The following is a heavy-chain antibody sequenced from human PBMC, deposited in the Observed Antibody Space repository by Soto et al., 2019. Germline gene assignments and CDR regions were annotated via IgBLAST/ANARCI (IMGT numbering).Heavy chain of an antibody. Sequence: AGGSLRLSCAASGFTFSSYAMHWVRQAPGKGLEYVSAISSNGGSTYYANSVKGRFTISRDNSKNTLYLQMGSLRAEDMAVYYCARRQQEYYYYMDVWGKGTTVTVSS. CDR2: ISSNGGST. V-gene: IGHV3-64*01. CDR1: GFTFSSYA. CDR3: ARRQQEYYYYMDV. J-gene: IGHJ6*03. D-gene: IGHD6-13*01.